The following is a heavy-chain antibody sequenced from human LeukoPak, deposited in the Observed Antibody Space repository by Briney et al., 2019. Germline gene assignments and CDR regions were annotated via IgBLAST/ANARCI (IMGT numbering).Heavy chain of an antibody. CDR3: ATDGIVGATRDYFDY. J-gene: IGHJ4*02. CDR2: ISGSGGST. CDR1: GFTFSSYA. V-gene: IGHV3-23*01. Sequence: GASLRLSCAASGFTFSSYAMSWVRQAPGKGLEWVSAISGSGGSTYYADSVKGRFTISRDNSKNTLYLQMNSLRAEDTAVYYCATDGIVGATRDYFDYWGQGTLVTVSS. D-gene: IGHD1-26*01.